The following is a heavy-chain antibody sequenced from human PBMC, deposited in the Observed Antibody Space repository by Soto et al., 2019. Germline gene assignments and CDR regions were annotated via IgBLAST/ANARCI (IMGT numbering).Heavy chain of an antibody. V-gene: IGHV2-5*02. D-gene: IGHD3-10*01. CDR2: IYWDDDE. CDR3: AHSRNLITEDAQVGDFDY. Sequence: QISLKESGPTLVKPTQPLKLTCSFSGFSLTTDGEGVGWVRQPPGEGLEWLALIYWDDDERYSPSLKTRLTNTKDPSKNQMVIIMTTMEPVDTATYYCAHSRNLITEDAQVGDFDYWGQGTLVTVSS. CDR1: GFSLTTDGEG. J-gene: IGHJ4*02.